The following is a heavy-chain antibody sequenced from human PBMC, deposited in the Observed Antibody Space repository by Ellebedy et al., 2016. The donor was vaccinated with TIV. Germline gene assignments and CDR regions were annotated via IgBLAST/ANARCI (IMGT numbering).Heavy chain of an antibody. Sequence: MPSETLSLTCTVSGGPITNYYWTWIRQPPGKGLEWIGHIHYNGQTAYNTSLQGRVTISLHTSENQFSLKLSSVTAADTAVYYCARGSSSGYPAMFDFWGQGTLVTVSS. CDR2: IHYNGQT. CDR3: ARGSSSGYPAMFDF. V-gene: IGHV4-59*08. CDR1: GGPITNYY. D-gene: IGHD3-22*01. J-gene: IGHJ4*02.